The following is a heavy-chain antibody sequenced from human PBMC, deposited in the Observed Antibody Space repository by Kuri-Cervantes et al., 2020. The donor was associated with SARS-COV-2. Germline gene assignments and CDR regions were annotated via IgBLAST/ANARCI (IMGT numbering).Heavy chain of an antibody. V-gene: IGHV1-8*03. Sequence: ASVKVSCKASGYTFTSYDINWVRQATGQGLEWMGWMNPNSANTGYAQKFQGRVTITRNTSISTAYMELSSLRSEDTAVYYCARERGTSYYYYYMDVWGKGTTVTVSS. CDR3: ARERGTSYYYYYMDV. D-gene: IGHD1-7*01. CDR2: MNPNSANT. CDR1: GYTFTSYD. J-gene: IGHJ6*03.